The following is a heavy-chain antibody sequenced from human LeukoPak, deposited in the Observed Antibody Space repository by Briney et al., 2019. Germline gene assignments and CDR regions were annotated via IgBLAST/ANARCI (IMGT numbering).Heavy chain of an antibody. Sequence: GGSLRLSCAASGFSFSNFWVHWVRQAPGKGLVWVSRINPDASSTNYADSLKGRFTVSRDNAKNTLYLQMNSLRAEDTAVYYCARGTMGYISAGDYWGQGILVTVSS. V-gene: IGHV3-74*01. CDR1: GFSFSNFW. CDR3: ARGTMGYISAGDY. CDR2: INPDASST. D-gene: IGHD5-24*01. J-gene: IGHJ4*02.